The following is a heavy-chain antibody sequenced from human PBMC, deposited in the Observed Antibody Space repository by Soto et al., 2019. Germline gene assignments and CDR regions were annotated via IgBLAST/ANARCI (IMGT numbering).Heavy chain of an antibody. D-gene: IGHD2-2*01. CDR1: GCSFTSYW. J-gene: IGHJ6*02. CDR2: IDPSDSYT. Sequence: GESLKISCKGSGCSFTSYWISWVRQMPGKGLEWMGRIDPSDSYTNYSPSFQGHVTISADKSISTAYLQWSSLKASDTAMYYCARHGVWGSYCSSTSCSNYYYYGMDVWGQGTTVTV. V-gene: IGHV5-10-1*01. CDR3: ARHGVWGSYCSSTSCSNYYYYGMDV.